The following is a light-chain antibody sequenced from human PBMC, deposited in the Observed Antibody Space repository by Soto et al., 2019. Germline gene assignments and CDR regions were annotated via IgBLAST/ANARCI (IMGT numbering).Light chain of an antibody. CDR1: QSITSSY. CDR3: QQYDNSIYT. J-gene: IGKJ2*01. V-gene: IGKV3-20*01. CDR2: GES. Sequence: EIGVTQSPGTLSLSPGERATLSCRASQSITSSYLAWYQQRPGQTPRLLIYGESSRATGIPDRFSGSGSGSDFTLTISRLEPEDFAVYYCQQYDNSIYTFGQGTKLEIK.